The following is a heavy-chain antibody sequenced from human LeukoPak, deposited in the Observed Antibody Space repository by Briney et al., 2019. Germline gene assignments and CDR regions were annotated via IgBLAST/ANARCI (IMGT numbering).Heavy chain of an antibody. J-gene: IGHJ4*02. V-gene: IGHV3-23*01. Sequence: QPGGSLRLSCAVSGFTFSSYYMRWVRQAPGKGLEWVSAISGSGGSTYYADSVKGRFTISRDNSKNTLYLQMNSLRAEDTAVYYCANQQYSSSWYYFDYWGQGTLVTVSS. CDR1: GFTFSSYY. D-gene: IGHD6-13*01. CDR2: ISGSGGST. CDR3: ANQQYSSSWYYFDY.